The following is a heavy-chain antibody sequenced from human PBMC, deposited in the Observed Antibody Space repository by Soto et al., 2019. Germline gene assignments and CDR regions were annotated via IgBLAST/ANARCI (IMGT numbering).Heavy chain of an antibody. D-gene: IGHD3-9*01. Sequence: GGSLRLSCAASGFTFSNAWMNWVRQAPGKGLEWVGRIKSKTDGGTTDYAAPVKGRLTISRDDSKNTLYLQMNSLKTEEPAVYYCTTALSKHIGVFGLRYFDWSDIGGHWGQGTLVTVSS. J-gene: IGHJ4*02. V-gene: IGHV3-15*07. CDR3: TTALSKHIGVFGLRYFDWSDIGGH. CDR2: IKSKTDGGTT. CDR1: GFTFSNAW.